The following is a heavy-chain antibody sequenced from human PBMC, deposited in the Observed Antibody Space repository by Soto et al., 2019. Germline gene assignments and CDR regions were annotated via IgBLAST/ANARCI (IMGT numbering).Heavy chain of an antibody. D-gene: IGHD1-1*01. CDR1: GGSISSGGYY. J-gene: IGHJ4*02. CDR2: IYYSGST. CDR3: ARVRPTRPRTYYLDY. Sequence: SETLSLTCTVSGGSISSGGYYWSWIRQHPGKGLEWIGYIYYSGSTYYNPSLKSRVTISVDTSKNQFSLKLSSVTAADTAVYYCARVRPTRPRTYYLDYWGQGTLVTVSS. V-gene: IGHV4-31*03.